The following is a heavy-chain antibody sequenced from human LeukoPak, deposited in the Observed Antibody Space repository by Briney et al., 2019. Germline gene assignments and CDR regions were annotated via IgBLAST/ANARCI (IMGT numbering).Heavy chain of an antibody. D-gene: IGHD3-10*01. V-gene: IGHV3-30*03. CDR1: GFIFSKYG. CDR3: ARSPGEVVNPEYAFDI. J-gene: IGHJ3*02. CDR2: ISDDGSNK. Sequence: GGSLRLSCAASGFIFSKYGMHWVRQAPGKGLECVAVISDDGSNKCFADSVKGRFSISRDNSKNTLYLQMGSLRAEGMAVYYCARSPGEVVNPEYAFDIWGQGTMVTVSS.